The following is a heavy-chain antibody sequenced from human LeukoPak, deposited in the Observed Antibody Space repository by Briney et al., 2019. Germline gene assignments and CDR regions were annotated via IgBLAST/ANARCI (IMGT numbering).Heavy chain of an antibody. V-gene: IGHV1-46*01. CDR2: INPSGGST. CDR1: GYTFTSYY. D-gene: IGHD1-26*01. J-gene: IGHJ4*02. CDR3: ARVLWGATAFDY. Sequence: ASVKVSCKASGYTFTSYYMHWVRQAPGQGLEWMGIINPSGGSTSYAQKFQGRVTMTRDTSISTAYMELSRLRSDDTAVYYCARVLWGATAFDYWGQGTLVTVSS.